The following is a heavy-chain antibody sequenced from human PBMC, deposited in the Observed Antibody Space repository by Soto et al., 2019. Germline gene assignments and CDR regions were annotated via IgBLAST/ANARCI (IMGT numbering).Heavy chain of an antibody. Sequence: SGPTLVNPTDTLTLTCTVSGFSLTTGKMGVSWIRQPPGKALEWLAHIFSDNERSYSTSLQGRLTISKDTSGSQVVLSMTNVDPVDTATYYCARMKVDSYQFYYAMDVWGQGTTVTVSS. J-gene: IGHJ6*02. CDR1: GFSLTTGKMG. D-gene: IGHD3-9*01. V-gene: IGHV2-26*01. CDR3: ARMKVDSYQFYYAMDV. CDR2: IFSDNER.